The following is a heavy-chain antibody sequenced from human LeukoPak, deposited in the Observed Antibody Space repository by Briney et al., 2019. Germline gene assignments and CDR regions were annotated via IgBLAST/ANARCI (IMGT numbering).Heavy chain of an antibody. CDR1: GFTFSSNS. CDR3: ARFDGGGHDY. D-gene: IGHD3-9*01. V-gene: IGHV3-21*01. J-gene: IGHJ4*02. Sequence: GGSLRLSCAASGFTFSSNSMNWVRQAPGKGLEWVSSISTSSSYIYYADSVKGRFTISRDNAKNSLYLQMNSLRAEDTAVYYCARFDGGGHDYWGQGTLVTVSS. CDR2: ISTSSSYI.